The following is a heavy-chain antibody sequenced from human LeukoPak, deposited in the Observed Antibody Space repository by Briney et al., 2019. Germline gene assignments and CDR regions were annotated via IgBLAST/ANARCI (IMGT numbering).Heavy chain of an antibody. V-gene: IGHV3-30*03. J-gene: IGHJ4*02. CDR3: ATLWGAAAGSLFDY. Sequence: PGRSLRLSCAASGFTFSSYGMHWVRQAPGKGLEWVAVISYDGSNKYYADSVKGRFTISRDNSKNTLYLQMNSLRAEDTAVYYCATLWGAAAGSLFDYWGQGTLVTVSS. D-gene: IGHD6-13*01. CDR1: GFTFSSYG. CDR2: ISYDGSNK.